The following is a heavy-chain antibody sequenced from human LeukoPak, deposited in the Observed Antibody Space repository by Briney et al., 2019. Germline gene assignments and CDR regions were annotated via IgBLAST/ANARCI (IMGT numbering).Heavy chain of an antibody. D-gene: IGHD6-13*01. J-gene: IGHJ4*02. CDR1: GFTFSSYS. CDR2: ISSSSSHI. Sequence: GGSLRLSCAASGFTFSSYSMNWVRQAPGKELEWVSSISSSSSHIYYADSVKGRFTISRDNAKNSLYLQMNSLRAEDTAVYYCARDSSSWYEDQSTWFDYWGQGTLVTVSS. V-gene: IGHV3-21*01. CDR3: ARDSSSWYEDQSTWFDY.